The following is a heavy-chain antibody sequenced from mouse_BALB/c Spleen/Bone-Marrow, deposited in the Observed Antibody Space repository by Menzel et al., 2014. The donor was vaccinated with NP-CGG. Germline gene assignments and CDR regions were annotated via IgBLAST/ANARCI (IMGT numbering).Heavy chain of an antibody. CDR1: GFSLTSYG. CDR2: IWAGGST. V-gene: IGHV2-9*02. J-gene: IGHJ1*01. D-gene: IGHD2-2*01. CDR3: ARDSGYDWYFDA. Sequence: VQVVESGPGLVAPSQSLSITCTVSGFSLTSYGVHWVRQPPGKGLEWLGVIWAGGSTNYNSALMSRLSISKDNSKSQVFLKMNSLQTDDTAMYYCARDSGYDWYFDAWGAGTTVTVSS.